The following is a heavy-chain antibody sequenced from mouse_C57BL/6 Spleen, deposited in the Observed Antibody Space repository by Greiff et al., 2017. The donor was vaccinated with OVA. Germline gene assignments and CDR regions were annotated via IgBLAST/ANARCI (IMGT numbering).Heavy chain of an antibody. V-gene: IGHV3-6*01. D-gene: IGHD1-1*01. CDR2: ISYDGSN. CDR3: ARVVVAFQD. CDR1: GYSITSGYY. Sequence: EVHLVESGPGLVKPSQSLSLTCSVTGYSITSGYYWNWIRQFPGNKLEWIGYISYDGSNNYNPSLKNRISINRDTSKNQFFLKLNSVTTEDTATYYCARVVVAFQDWGQGTLVTVSA. J-gene: IGHJ3*01.